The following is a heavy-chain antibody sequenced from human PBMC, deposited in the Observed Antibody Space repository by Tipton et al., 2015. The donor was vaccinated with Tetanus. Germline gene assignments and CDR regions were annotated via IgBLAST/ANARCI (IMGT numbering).Heavy chain of an antibody. CDR1: GITFGSYA. J-gene: IGHJ6*02. V-gene: IGHV3-33*05. Sequence: SLRLSCAASGITFGSYAMHWVRQAPGKGPEWVAVVSFDGRYKYYADSVKGRFTISRDNSKNTLTLQMNSLRVEDTAVYYCARPTTVTSYYFGLDVWGQGTTVTVSS. CDR2: VSFDGRYK. CDR3: ARPTTVTSYYFGLDV. D-gene: IGHD4-17*01.